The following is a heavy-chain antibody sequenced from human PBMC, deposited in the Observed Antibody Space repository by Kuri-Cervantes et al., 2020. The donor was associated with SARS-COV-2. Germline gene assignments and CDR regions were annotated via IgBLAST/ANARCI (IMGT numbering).Heavy chain of an antibody. V-gene: IGHV4-59*12. D-gene: IGHD6-19*01. Sequence: SETLSLTCTVSGGSISSDYWSWIRQPPGKGLEWIGFTNYSGSSNYNPSLKSRVSISVDTSKNQFSLRLSSMTAADTAVYYCARLGSGWPGIDFWGQGTLVTVSS. CDR1: GGSISSDY. CDR2: TNYSGSS. J-gene: IGHJ4*02. CDR3: ARLGSGWPGIDF.